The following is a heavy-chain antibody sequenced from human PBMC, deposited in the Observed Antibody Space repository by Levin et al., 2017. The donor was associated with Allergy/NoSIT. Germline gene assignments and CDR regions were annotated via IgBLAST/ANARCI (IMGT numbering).Heavy chain of an antibody. CDR3: ARSMRNYYGSGSAAFDI. CDR2: IYPGDSDT. CDR1: GYSFTSYW. J-gene: IGHJ3*02. D-gene: IGHD3-10*01. V-gene: IGHV5-51*01. Sequence: GESLKISCKGSGYSFTSYWIGWVRQMPGKGLEWMGIIYPGDSDTRYSPSFQGQVTISADKSISTAYLQWCSLKASDTAMYYCARSMRNYYGSGSAAFDIWGQGTMVTVSS.